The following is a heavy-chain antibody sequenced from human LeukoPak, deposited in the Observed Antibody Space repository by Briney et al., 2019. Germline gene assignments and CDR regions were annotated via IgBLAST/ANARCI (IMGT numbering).Heavy chain of an antibody. V-gene: IGHV1-2*02. D-gene: IGHD2-2*01. Sequence: ASVKVSCKASGYTFTGYYIHWVRQAPGHGLEWMGWLNPNSGGTNFAQKFQGRVTMTRDTSISTAYMELSRLRSDDTAVYYCARDRTLKPRYCSSTSCYSWFDPWGQGTLVTVSS. CDR2: LNPNSGGT. J-gene: IGHJ5*02. CDR1: GYTFTGYY. CDR3: ARDRTLKPRYCSSTSCYSWFDP.